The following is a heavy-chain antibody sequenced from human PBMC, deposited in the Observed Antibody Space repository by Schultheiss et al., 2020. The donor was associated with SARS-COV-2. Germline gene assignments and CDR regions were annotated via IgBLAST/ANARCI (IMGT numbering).Heavy chain of an antibody. V-gene: IGHV1-69*06. CDR3: ARDDIDDFWSGYSPSYYYYGMDV. CDR2: IIPIFGTA. D-gene: IGHD3-3*01. J-gene: IGHJ6*02. Sequence: SVKVSCKASGGTFSSYAFSWVRQAPGQGLEWMGRIIPIFGTANYAQKFQGRVTITADKSTSTAYMELSSLRSEDTAVYYCARDDIDDFWSGYSPSYYYYGMDVWGQGTTVTVSS. CDR1: GGTFSSYA.